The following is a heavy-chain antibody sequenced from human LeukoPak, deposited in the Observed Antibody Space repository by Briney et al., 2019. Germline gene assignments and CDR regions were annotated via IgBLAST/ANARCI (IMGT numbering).Heavy chain of an antibody. CDR2: ISGIGTTT. V-gene: IGHV3-23*01. Sequence: LGGSLRLSCAASGFTFSSYAMAWVRQAPGKGLEFVSVISGIGTTTYYADSVKGRFTISRDNSKNAQFLQMNSLRVEDTAVYYCTKKRTTSVTDWFDPWGQGTLVTVSS. J-gene: IGHJ5*02. D-gene: IGHD4-17*01. CDR1: GFTFSSYA. CDR3: TKKRTTSVTDWFDP.